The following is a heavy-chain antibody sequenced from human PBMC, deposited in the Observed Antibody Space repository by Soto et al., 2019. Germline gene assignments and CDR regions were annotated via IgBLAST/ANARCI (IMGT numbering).Heavy chain of an antibody. CDR1: GCSISSGTYS. Sequence: QLQLQESGSGLVKPSQTLSLTCAVSGCSISSGTYSWSWIRQPPGKGLEWIGYIYHDGTTFYIPSLKSRVTISLDRSKNQFSLRLNSVTAADTAVYYCARDGDYGDFPYWGQGTLVTVSS. CDR2: IYHDGTT. D-gene: IGHD4-17*01. CDR3: ARDGDYGDFPY. V-gene: IGHV4-30-2*01. J-gene: IGHJ4*02.